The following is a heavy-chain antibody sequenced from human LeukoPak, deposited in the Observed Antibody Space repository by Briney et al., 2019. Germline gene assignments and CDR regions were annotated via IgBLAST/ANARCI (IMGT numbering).Heavy chain of an antibody. Sequence: SETLSLTCIVSSGSINNHYWSWIRQPPGKGLEWIGHIYNIWNTNYNPSLQSRVTISMDASRKQFSLNLTSVTAADTAVYYCARDQIGYGLDYWGEGTLVTVSS. CDR3: ARDQIGYGLDY. CDR1: SGSINNHY. V-gene: IGHV4-59*11. D-gene: IGHD5-18*01. CDR2: IYNIWNT. J-gene: IGHJ4*02.